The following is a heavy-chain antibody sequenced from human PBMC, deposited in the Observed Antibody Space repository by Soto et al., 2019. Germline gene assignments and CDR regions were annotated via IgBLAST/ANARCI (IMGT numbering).Heavy chain of an antibody. CDR3: ATAVAGVNYYYGMDV. V-gene: IGHV1-24*01. J-gene: IGHJ6*02. CDR1: GYTLTELS. CDR2: FDPEDGET. D-gene: IGHD6-19*01. Sequence: KVSGYTLTELSMHWVRQAPGKGLEWMGGFDPEDGETIYAQKFQGRVTMTEDTSTDTAYMELSSLRSEDTAVYYCATAVAGVNYYYGMDVWGQGTTVTVSS.